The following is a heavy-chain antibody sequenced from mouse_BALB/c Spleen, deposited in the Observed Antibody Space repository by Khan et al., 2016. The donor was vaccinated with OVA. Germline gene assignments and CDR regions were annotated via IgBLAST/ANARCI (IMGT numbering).Heavy chain of an antibody. V-gene: IGHV1-39*01. CDR1: GFSFTGYN. CDR2: IDPHYGGI. CDR3: ARSTWYFDV. Sequence: EVQLQQSGPELEKPGASVKISCKASGFSFTGYNMNWAKQSNGKSLEWIGNIDPHYGGISYNQKFKGKATLTVDKSSSTAYMQLKSLTSEDSAVYDWARSTWYFDVWGAGTTVTVSS. J-gene: IGHJ1*01.